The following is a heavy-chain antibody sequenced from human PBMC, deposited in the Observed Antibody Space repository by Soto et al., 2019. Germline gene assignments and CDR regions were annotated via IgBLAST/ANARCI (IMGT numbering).Heavy chain of an antibody. J-gene: IGHJ3*02. Sequence: GGSLRLSCAASGFTFSSYAMHWVRQAPGKGLEWVAVISYDGSNKYYADSVKGRFTISRDNSKNTLYLQMNSLRAEDTAVYYCARDRAQKDAFDIWGQGTMVTVSS. V-gene: IGHV3-30*04. CDR3: ARDRAQKDAFDI. CDR1: GFTFSSYA. D-gene: IGHD1-26*01. CDR2: ISYDGSNK.